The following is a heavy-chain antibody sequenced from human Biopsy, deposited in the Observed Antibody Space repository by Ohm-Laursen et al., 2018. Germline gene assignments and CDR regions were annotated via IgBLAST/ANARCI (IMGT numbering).Heavy chain of an antibody. CDR3: ARDYDTSGYYYVS. V-gene: IGHV4-39*01. CDR1: SGSISNNNYY. D-gene: IGHD3-22*01. J-gene: IGHJ5*02. CDR2: IFYRGST. Sequence: PSETLSLTCTVSSGSISNNNYYWGWIRQPPGKGLEWIGSIFYRGSTHYKPSLKSRVNISVDTSKNQFSLKLNSVTAADTAVYYCARDYDTSGYYYVSWGQGTLVTVSS.